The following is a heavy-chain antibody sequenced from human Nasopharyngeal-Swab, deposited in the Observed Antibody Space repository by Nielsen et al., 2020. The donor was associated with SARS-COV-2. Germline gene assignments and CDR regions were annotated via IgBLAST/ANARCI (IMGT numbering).Heavy chain of an antibody. CDR3: ARAGNYVGVVAASQDNYYYYGMDV. D-gene: IGHD2-15*01. V-gene: IGHV3-21*01. CDR1: GFTFSSYS. CDR2: ISSSSSYI. Sequence: GESLKISCAASGFTFSSYSMNWVRQAPGKGLEWVSSISSSSSYIYYADSVKGRFTISRDNAKNSLYLQMNSLRAEDTAVYYCARAGNYVGVVAASQDNYYYYGMDVWCQGTTVTVSS. J-gene: IGHJ6*02.